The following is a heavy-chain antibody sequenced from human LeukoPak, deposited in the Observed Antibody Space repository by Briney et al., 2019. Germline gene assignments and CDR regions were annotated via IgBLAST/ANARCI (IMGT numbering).Heavy chain of an antibody. D-gene: IGHD3-10*01. J-gene: IGHJ4*02. CDR2: ISYDGSNK. CDR1: GFTFSSYG. CDR3: AKVSYHYYGSGSYVLDY. V-gene: IGHV3-30*18. Sequence: GGSLRLSCAASGFTFSSYGMHWVRQAPGKGLEWVAVISYDGSNKYYADSVKGRFTISRDNSKNTLYLQMNSLRGEDTAVYYCAKVSYHYYGSGSYVLDYWGQGTLVTVSS.